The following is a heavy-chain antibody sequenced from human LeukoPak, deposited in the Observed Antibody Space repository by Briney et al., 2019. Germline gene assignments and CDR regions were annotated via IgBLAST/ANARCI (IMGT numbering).Heavy chain of an antibody. V-gene: IGHV6-1*01. CDR2: TYYRSKWYN. D-gene: IGHD2-15*01. Sequence: SQTLSLTCAISGDSVSSNSAAWNWIRQSPSRGLEWLGRTYYRSKWYNDYAVSVKSRITINPDTSKNQFSLQLNSVTPEDTAVYYCASQYCSGGSCYSATQFDYWGQGTLVTVSS. CDR3: ASQYCSGGSCYSATQFDY. CDR1: GDSVSSNSAA. J-gene: IGHJ4*02.